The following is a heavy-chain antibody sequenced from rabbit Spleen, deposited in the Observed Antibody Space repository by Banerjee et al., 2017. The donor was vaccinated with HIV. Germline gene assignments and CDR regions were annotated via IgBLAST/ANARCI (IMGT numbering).Heavy chain of an antibody. V-gene: IGHV1S45*01. CDR3: ARDLGIVYGGGSNYDRNLNL. D-gene: IGHD8-1*01. Sequence: QEQLVESGGGLVQPEGSLTLTCTASGFSFSSSYWICWVRQASGKGLEWIGCINTGNTNTYYATWAKGRFTLSKSSSTSVTLQMTSLTVADTATYFCARDLGIVYGGGSNYDRNLNLWGPGTLVTVS. CDR2: INTGNTNT. CDR1: GFSFSSSYW. J-gene: IGHJ4*01.